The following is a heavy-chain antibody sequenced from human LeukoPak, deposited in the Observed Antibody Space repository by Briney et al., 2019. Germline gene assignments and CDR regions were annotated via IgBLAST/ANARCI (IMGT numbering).Heavy chain of an antibody. CDR2: IYSGGST. CDR3: SGGVTFGGVIVPFDY. Sequence: GGSLRLSCAASGFTVSSNYMSWVRQAPGKGLEWVSVIYSGGSTYYADSVKGRFTISRDNSKNTLYLQMNSLRAEDTAVYYCSGGVTFGGVIVPFDYWGRGTLVTVSS. J-gene: IGHJ4*02. D-gene: IGHD3-16*02. V-gene: IGHV3-66*01. CDR1: GFTVSSNY.